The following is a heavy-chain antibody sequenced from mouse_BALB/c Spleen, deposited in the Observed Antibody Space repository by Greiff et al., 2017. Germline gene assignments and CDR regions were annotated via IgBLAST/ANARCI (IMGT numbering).Heavy chain of an antibody. CDR2: ISTYYGDA. V-gene: IGHV1S137*01. D-gene: IGHD1-2*01. CDR1: GYTFTDYA. Sequence: QVQLQQSGAELVRPGVSVKISCKGSGYTFTDYAMHWVKQSHAKSLEWIGVISTYYGDASYNQKFKGKATMTVDKSSSTAYMELARLTSEDSAIYYCARSGFTTATEGFAYWGQGTLVTVSA. CDR3: ARSGFTTATEGFAY. J-gene: IGHJ3*01.